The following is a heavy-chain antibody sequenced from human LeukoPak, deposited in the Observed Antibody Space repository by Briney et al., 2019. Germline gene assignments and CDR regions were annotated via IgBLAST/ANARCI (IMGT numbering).Heavy chain of an antibody. CDR3: AKARSYDSSGYYYYYYYMDV. D-gene: IGHD3-22*01. J-gene: IGHJ6*03. CDR2: SSSSGSTI. V-gene: IGHV3-11*01. Sequence: SSSSGSTIYYADSVKGRFTISRDNAKNTLYLQMNSLRAEDTAVYYCAKARSYDSSGYYYYYYYMDVWGKGTTVTISS.